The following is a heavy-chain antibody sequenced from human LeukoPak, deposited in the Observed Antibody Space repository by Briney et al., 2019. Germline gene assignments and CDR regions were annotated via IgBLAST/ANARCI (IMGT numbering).Heavy chain of an antibody. Sequence: SLQISCKGSGYSFTSYWIGWVRQMPGKGLEWMGIIYPGDSDTRYSPSFQGQVTISADKSISTAYLQWSSLEASDTAMYYCARQTAATGSYWFDPWGQGTLVTVSS. CDR3: ARQTAATGSYWFDP. D-gene: IGHD6-13*01. J-gene: IGHJ5*02. CDR1: GYSFTSYW. V-gene: IGHV5-51*01. CDR2: IYPGDSDT.